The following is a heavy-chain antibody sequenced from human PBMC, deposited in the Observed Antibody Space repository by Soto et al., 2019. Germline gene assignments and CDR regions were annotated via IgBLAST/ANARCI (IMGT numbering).Heavy chain of an antibody. CDR1: GFSLRSQW. Sequence: PGGSLRPSCAASGFSLRSQWMHWIRQTPGKGLEWVSRCSPDGTTVYADSVKGRFTISRDNAKNTVYLQMNSLRAEDTAMYYCSVSIFGVVHYWGQGTLVTVSS. V-gene: IGHV3-74*03. J-gene: IGHJ4*02. CDR2: CSPDGTT. CDR3: SVSIFGVVHY. D-gene: IGHD3-3*01.